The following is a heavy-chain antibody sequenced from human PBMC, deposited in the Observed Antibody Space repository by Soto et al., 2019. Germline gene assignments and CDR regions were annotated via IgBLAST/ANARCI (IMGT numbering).Heavy chain of an antibody. CDR1: GDTFTDYY. CDR3: AGGGHVVVVTAALDY. V-gene: IGHV1-46*01. CDR2: VNPSGGHT. J-gene: IGHJ4*02. Sequence: QVQLMQSGAEVKKPGASVKVSCKASGDTFTDYYIHWERQAPGQGLEWMGTVNPSGGHTTYAQHFLGRVTMTRDTSTSTLYMELTSLTSDDTAVYYCAGGGHVVVVTAALDYWGQGTLVTVSS. D-gene: IGHD2-21*02.